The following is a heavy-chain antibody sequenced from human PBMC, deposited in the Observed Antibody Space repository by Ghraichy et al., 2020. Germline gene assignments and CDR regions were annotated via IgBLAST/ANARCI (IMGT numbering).Heavy chain of an antibody. D-gene: IGHD4/OR15-4a*01. Sequence: LSLTCAASGFTFSSHFMHWVRQAPGKGLEWVAIISHDGYNEYYADSVKGRFTVSRDNSKNTLYLQMNSLRREDTAVYYCSSDYGGFDPWGQGTLVTVSS. V-gene: IGHV3-30-3*01. CDR2: ISHDGYNE. CDR1: GFTFSSHF. CDR3: SSDYGGFDP. J-gene: IGHJ5*02.